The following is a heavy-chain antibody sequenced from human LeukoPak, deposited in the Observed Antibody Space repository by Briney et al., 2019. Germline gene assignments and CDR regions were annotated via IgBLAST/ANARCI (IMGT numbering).Heavy chain of an antibody. V-gene: IGHV4-59*01. Sequence: SETLSLTCTVSGDFITAYYWSWIRQPPGKGLEWIGYVYYSGSTEYNPSLRSRVTISLEMSKNQFSLKLSSVTAADTAVYYCARSRAYYDILTGYSNWGQGTLVTVSS. J-gene: IGHJ4*02. CDR1: GDFITAYY. CDR3: ARSRAYYDILTGYSN. CDR2: VYYSGST. D-gene: IGHD3-9*01.